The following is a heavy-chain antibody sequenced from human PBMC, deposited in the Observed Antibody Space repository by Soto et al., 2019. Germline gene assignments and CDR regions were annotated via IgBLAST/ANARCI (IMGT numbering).Heavy chain of an antibody. CDR3: ADVGATRVGDAFDI. D-gene: IGHD1-26*01. Sequence: EVQLVESGGGLVQPGGSLRLSCAASGFTFSSYSMNWVRQAPGKGLEWVSYISSSSSTIYYADSVKGRFTISRDNAKNSLYLQINSLRDEDTAVYYCADVGATRVGDAFDIWGQGTMVTVSS. V-gene: IGHV3-48*02. J-gene: IGHJ3*02. CDR2: ISSSSSTI. CDR1: GFTFSSYS.